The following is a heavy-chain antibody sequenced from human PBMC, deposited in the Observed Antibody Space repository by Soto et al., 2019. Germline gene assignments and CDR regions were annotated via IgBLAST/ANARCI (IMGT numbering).Heavy chain of an antibody. Sequence: EVQLVESGGGLVQPGGSLRLSCAASGFTFSSYWMSWVRQAPGKVLEWVANIKQEGSEKYYVDSVKGRFTISRDNAKNSLYLQMHSLRAEDMAVYYCARVVAERAIPFDYWGQGTLVNVSS. CDR2: IKQEGSEK. CDR3: ARVVAERAIPFDY. D-gene: IGHD2-2*01. V-gene: IGHV3-7*01. J-gene: IGHJ4*02. CDR1: GFTFSSYW.